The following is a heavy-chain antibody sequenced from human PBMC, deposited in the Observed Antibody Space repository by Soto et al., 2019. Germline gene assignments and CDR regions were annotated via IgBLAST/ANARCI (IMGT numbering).Heavy chain of an antibody. V-gene: IGHV4-61*01. CDR1: GGSVSSGSYY. Sequence: SETLSLTCTVSGGSVSSGSYYWSWIRQHPGKGLEWIGNIYYSGSTNYNPSLKSRVTISVDTSKTQFSLKLSSVTAADTAVYYCASLIDPGYSSSRAEYNWFDPWGQGTLVTVSS. CDR2: IYYSGST. D-gene: IGHD6-13*01. CDR3: ASLIDPGYSSSRAEYNWFDP. J-gene: IGHJ5*02.